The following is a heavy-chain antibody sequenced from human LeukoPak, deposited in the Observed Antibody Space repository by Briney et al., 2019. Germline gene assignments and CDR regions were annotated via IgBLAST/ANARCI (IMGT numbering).Heavy chain of an antibody. V-gene: IGHV1-69*13. D-gene: IGHD6-19*01. Sequence: SVKVSCKASGGTFSSYAISWVRQAPGQGLEWMGGIIPIFGTANYAQKFQGRVTITADESTSTAYMELSSLRSEDTAVYYCARHRQWLVPYFDYWGQGTLVTVSS. J-gene: IGHJ4*02. CDR2: IIPIFGTA. CDR3: ARHRQWLVPYFDY. CDR1: GGTFSSYA.